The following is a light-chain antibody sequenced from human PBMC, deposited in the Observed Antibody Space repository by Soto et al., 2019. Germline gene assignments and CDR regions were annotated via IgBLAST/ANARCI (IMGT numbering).Light chain of an antibody. J-gene: IGKJ1*01. CDR2: GAS. Sequence: EIVMTQSPATLSVSPGERATLSCRASQSVNSNLAWYQHQPGQAHRPHIYGASTRATAIPARFSGSGSGTEFPLTISSLQSEDFAVYYGQQYNDWPPRTFGRGTTVEIK. V-gene: IGKV3-15*01. CDR3: QQYNDWPPRT. CDR1: QSVNSN.